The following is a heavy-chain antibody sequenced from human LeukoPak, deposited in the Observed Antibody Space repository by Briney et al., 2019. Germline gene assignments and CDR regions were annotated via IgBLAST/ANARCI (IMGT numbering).Heavy chain of an antibody. J-gene: IGHJ3*01. CDR1: GYTFTSYY. CDR3: AREYCSGGSCLDAFDF. V-gene: IGHV1-46*01. CDR2: INPSGGST. Sequence: ASVKVSCKASGYTFTSYYMHWVRQAPGQGLEWMGIINPSGGSTRYAQKFQGRVTMTRDTSTNTVYMELSSLRSEDTAVYYCAREYCSGGSCLDAFDFWGQGTMVTVSS. D-gene: IGHD2-15*01.